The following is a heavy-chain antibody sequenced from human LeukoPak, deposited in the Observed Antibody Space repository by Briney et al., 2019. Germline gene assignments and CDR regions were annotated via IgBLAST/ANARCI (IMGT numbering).Heavy chain of an antibody. CDR1: GYTFTSYA. Sequence: ASVKVSCKASGYTFTSYAIHWVRQAPGQRLEWMGWINAGNGNTKYSQKFQGRVTFTRDTSASTAYMELSSLRSEDTAVYYCARDVVVPAAMDYWGQGTLVTVSS. V-gene: IGHV1-3*01. CDR3: ARDVVVPAAMDY. J-gene: IGHJ4*02. D-gene: IGHD2-2*01. CDR2: INAGNGNT.